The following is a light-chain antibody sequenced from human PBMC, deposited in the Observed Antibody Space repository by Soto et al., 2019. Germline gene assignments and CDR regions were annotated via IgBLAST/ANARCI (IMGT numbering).Light chain of an antibody. J-gene: IGKJ1*01. V-gene: IGKV1-5*01. CDR3: QQYNTYSPERT. CDR1: QSIGRW. Sequence: DSQMTQTPSTLAAFVGDRLTITCRASQSIGRWLAWYQQKPGKAPXXLXXDASSFESGVPSRFSGSGSGKEFTRTISSLQPDEFATYYCQQYNTYSPERTFGQGTNVDI. CDR2: DAS.